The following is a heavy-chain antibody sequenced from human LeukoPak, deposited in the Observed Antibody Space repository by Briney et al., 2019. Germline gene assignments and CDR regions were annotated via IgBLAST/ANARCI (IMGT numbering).Heavy chain of an antibody. CDR2: ISSTSNYI. Sequence: GASLRLSCAASGFTFSSYNMKWVRQAPWKGLEWVSSISSTSNYIYYADSVKGRFTISRDNAKNSLYLQMNSLRAEDTAVYYCARDLTGVATLDYWGQGTLVTVSS. CDR1: GFTFSSYN. J-gene: IGHJ4*02. D-gene: IGHD5-12*01. CDR3: ARDLTGVATLDY. V-gene: IGHV3-21*01.